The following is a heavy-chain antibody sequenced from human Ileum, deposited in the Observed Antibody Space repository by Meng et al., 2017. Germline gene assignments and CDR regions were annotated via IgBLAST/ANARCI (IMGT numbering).Heavy chain of an antibody. CDR3: AREFRSSGYAGTFDI. J-gene: IGHJ3*02. CDR2: ISHDGSSK. V-gene: IGHV3-30*04. D-gene: IGHD3-22*01. Sequence: GESLKISCVASGFSFSTSHMHWVRQAPGKGLEWVALISHDGSSKSDADSVKGRLTLSRDNSKNTLYLQMNSLRPEDTAVYYCAREFRSSGYAGTFDIWGQGTRVTVSS. CDR1: GFSFSTSH.